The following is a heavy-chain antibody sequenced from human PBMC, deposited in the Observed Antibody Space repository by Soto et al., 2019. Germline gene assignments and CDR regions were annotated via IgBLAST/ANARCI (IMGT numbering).Heavy chain of an antibody. D-gene: IGHD2-2*02. CDR1: GGSISRSTYY. J-gene: IGHJ5*02. Sequence: LSLTCTVSGGSISRSTYYWGWIRQPPGKGLERIGSIYYSGSTYYRPSLKSRVTISVDTSKNQFSLKLSSVTAADTAVYYCARQVPAAIRLGWFDPWGQGTLVTVSS. CDR3: ARQVPAAIRLGWFDP. V-gene: IGHV4-39*01. CDR2: IYYSGST.